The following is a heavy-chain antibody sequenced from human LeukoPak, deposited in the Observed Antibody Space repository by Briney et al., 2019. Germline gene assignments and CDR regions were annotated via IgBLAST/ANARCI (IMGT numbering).Heavy chain of an antibody. Sequence: SETLSPTCAVYGGSFSGYYWSWIRQPPGKGLEWIREINHSGSTNYNPSLKSRVTISVDTSKNQFSLKLSSVTAADTAVYYCARGGRSYYGSGSYYNYWSQGTLVTVSS. CDR1: GGSFSGYY. CDR3: ARGGRSYYGSGSYYNY. J-gene: IGHJ4*02. V-gene: IGHV4-34*01. CDR2: INHSGST. D-gene: IGHD3-10*01.